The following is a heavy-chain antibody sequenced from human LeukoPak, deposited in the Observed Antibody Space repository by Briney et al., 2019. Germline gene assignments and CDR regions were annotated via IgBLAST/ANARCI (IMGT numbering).Heavy chain of an antibody. CDR3: ARDPRSFYVAAAGPNYFDY. CDR1: GFTFSSYS. V-gene: IGHV3-21*01. D-gene: IGHD6-13*01. J-gene: IGHJ4*02. Sequence: PGGSLRLSCAASGFTFSSYSMNWVRQAPGKGLEWVSSISSSSSYIYYADSVKGRFTISRDNAKNSLYLQMNSLRAEDTAVYYCARDPRSFYVAAAGPNYFDYWGQGTLVTVSS. CDR2: ISSSSSYI.